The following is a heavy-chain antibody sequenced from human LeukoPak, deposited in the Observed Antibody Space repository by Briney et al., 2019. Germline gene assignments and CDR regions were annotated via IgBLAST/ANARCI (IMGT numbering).Heavy chain of an antibody. Sequence: GGSLRLSCAASGFTFSSYWMHWVRQAPGKGLVWVSRISSDGSSKSYADSVKGRFTISRDNAKNTLYLQMNSLRDEDTAVYYCARVIAVVRGGGLSYYYAMDVWGQGTTVTVSS. CDR3: ARVIAVVRGGGLSYYYAMDV. D-gene: IGHD3-10*01. CDR2: ISSDGSSK. J-gene: IGHJ6*02. V-gene: IGHV3-74*01. CDR1: GFTFSSYW.